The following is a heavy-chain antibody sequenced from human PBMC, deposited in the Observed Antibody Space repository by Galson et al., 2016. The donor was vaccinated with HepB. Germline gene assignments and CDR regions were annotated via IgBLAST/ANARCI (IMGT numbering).Heavy chain of an antibody. CDR3: ARSVEGHFDY. CDR2: ISVYITI. Sequence: SLRLSCAASGFTFSSYSMNWVRQAPGKGLEWVAYISVYITIYHSESVKGRFTISRDNARNSLYLQMNTLRADDTAVYYCARSVEGHFDYWGQGILVTVSS. V-gene: IGHV3-48*04. CDR1: GFTFSSYS. D-gene: IGHD1-1*01. J-gene: IGHJ4*02.